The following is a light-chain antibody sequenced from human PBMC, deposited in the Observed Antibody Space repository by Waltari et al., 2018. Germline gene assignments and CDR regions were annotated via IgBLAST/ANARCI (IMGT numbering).Light chain of an antibody. CDR1: QSISSW. Sequence: DIQMTQSPSTLSASVGDRVTITCRASQSISSWLAWYQQKPGKVPKLLIDDASSLESGVPSRFSGSGSETEFTLTISSLQPDDFATYYCQQYNSYSWTFGQGTKVEIK. CDR2: DAS. J-gene: IGKJ1*01. CDR3: QQYNSYSWT. V-gene: IGKV1-5*01.